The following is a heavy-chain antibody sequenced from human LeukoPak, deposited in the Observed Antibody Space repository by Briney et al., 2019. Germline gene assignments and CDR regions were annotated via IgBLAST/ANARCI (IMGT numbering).Heavy chain of an antibody. CDR2: INADGSTI. J-gene: IGHJ4*02. Sequence: GGSLRLSCTASGFTFSNYWMHWVRQAPGKGLVWVSRINADGSTINYADSVKGRFTISRDNAKNTLYLQMNSLTAEDTALYYCATAGNYRFDYWGQRVLVTVSS. V-gene: IGHV3-74*01. D-gene: IGHD5-24*01. CDR1: GFTFSNYW. CDR3: ATAGNYRFDY.